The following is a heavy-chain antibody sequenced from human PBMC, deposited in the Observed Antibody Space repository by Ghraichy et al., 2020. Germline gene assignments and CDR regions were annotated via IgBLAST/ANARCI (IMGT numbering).Heavy chain of an antibody. CDR1: GGSFSGYY. J-gene: IGHJ4*02. Sequence: ETLSLTCAVYGGSFSGYYWSWIRQPPGKGLEWIGEINHSGSTNYNPSLKSRVTISVDTSKNQFSLKLSSVTAADTAVYYCARGTPYYDFWSGYYSIRGKHYFDYWGQGTLVTVSS. V-gene: IGHV4-34*01. CDR3: ARGTPYYDFWSGYYSIRGKHYFDY. D-gene: IGHD3-3*01. CDR2: INHSGST.